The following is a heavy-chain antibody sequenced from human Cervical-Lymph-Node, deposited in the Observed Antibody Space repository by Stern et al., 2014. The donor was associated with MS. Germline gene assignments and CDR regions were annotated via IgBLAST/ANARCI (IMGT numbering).Heavy chain of an antibody. CDR2: INSDGNTT. Sequence: EVQLGESGGGLVQPGGSLRLSCAASGFTFSSYWMHWVRQAPGKGLVWVSRINSDGNTTSYADSVKGRFTISRDNAKNTLYLQMNSLRAEDTAVYYCARAGLPYYFYYGMDVWGQGTTVTVSS. CDR1: GFTFSSYW. J-gene: IGHJ6*02. D-gene: IGHD5/OR15-5a*01. V-gene: IGHV3-74*01. CDR3: ARAGLPYYFYYGMDV.